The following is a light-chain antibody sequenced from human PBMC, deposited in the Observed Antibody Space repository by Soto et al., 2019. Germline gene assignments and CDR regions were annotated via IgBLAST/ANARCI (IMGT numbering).Light chain of an antibody. CDR2: DAS. CDR3: QQTDRPPFT. CDR1: HSIGGL. V-gene: IGKV1-39*01. J-gene: IGKJ3*01. Sequence: DIQMTQSPSSLSASVGDRVTITCRASHSIGGLLSWYQQQPGKTPKLLIYDASTLQSGVPSRFSGSRSGTEFTLTIGSLQPEDFATYYCQQTDRPPFTFGPGTKVDVK.